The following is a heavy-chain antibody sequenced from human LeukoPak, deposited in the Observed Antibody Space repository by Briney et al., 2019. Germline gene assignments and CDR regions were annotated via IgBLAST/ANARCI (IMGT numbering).Heavy chain of an antibody. CDR1: VGSFSGYY. Sequence: SETLSLTCGVYVGSFSGYYWTWIRQSPGKGLEWIGEINDRGITNYNPSLKSRATMSVDASKSHFSLKLTSVTAADTGVYYCTRRTNYSASGSYYYGMDVWGQGTTVTVSS. CDR3: TRRTNYSASGSYYYGMDV. J-gene: IGHJ6*02. CDR2: INDRGIT. D-gene: IGHD3-10*01. V-gene: IGHV4-34*01.